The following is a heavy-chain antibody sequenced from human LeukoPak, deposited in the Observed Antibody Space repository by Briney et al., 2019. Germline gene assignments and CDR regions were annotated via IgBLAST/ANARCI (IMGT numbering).Heavy chain of an antibody. V-gene: IGHV1-18*04. CDR3: ARDPSNTSGWSPYFDY. CDR1: GYTFNKHG. J-gene: IGHJ4*02. CDR2: ISAYNGDT. Sequence: ASVKVSCTASGYTFNKHGITWVRQAPGQGLEWMGWISAYNGDTKYGRKFQGRVTLITDKSASPAYMELRSLRSEDPAVYYCARDPSNTSGWSPYFDYWGQGALVTVSS. D-gene: IGHD6-19*01.